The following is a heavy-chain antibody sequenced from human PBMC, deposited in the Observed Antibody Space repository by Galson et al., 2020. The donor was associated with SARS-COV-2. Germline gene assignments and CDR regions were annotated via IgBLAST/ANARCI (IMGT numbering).Heavy chain of an antibody. Sequence: GGSLRLSCAASGFTFSSYTMNWVRQAPAKGLELVAYIRSSSGTIYYAASVKGRFTISRDNAKNSLYLQLTSLRVEDTAVYYCARERLEYWGQGTLVTVSS. V-gene: IGHV3-48*04. CDR2: IRSSSGTI. CDR1: GFTFSSYT. J-gene: IGHJ4*02. D-gene: IGHD1-1*01. CDR3: ARERLEY.